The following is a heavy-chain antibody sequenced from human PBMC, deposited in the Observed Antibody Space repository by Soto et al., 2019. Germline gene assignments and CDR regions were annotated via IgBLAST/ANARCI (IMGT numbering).Heavy chain of an antibody. Sequence: QVQLQESGPGLVKPSETLSLTCTVSGGSISSYYWTWIRQPPGKGLEWVGYVYYSGTTYYNPSLQSLVPISVDTSKNQFSLKVKSVTAADTAIYYCARAGSTWRYFFDYWGQGSLVTVSS. V-gene: IGHV4-59*01. D-gene: IGHD6-13*01. J-gene: IGHJ4*02. CDR2: VYYSGTT. CDR3: ARAGSTWRYFFDY. CDR1: GGSISSYY.